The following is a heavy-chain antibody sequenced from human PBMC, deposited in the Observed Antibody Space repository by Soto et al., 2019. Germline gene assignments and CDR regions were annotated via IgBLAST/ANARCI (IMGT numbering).Heavy chain of an antibody. CDR3: ARGGYGPRWNNYYGMDV. CDR1: GGTFSSYV. J-gene: IGHJ6*02. D-gene: IGHD5-12*01. V-gene: IGHV1-69*01. CDR2: IIPIFGTA. Sequence: QVQLVQYGAEVKKPRSSVKVSCKASGGTFSSYVISWVRQAPGQGLEWMGGIIPIFGTANYAQKFQGRVTITADESTSTAYMELSSLRSEDTAVYYCARGGYGPRWNNYYGMDVWGQGTTVTVSS.